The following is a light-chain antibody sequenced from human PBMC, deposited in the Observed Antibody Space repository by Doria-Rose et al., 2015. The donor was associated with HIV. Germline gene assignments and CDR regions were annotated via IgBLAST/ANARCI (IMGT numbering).Light chain of an antibody. CDR2: DGS. CDR3: HQYGTSWT. V-gene: IGKV3-20*01. J-gene: IGKJ1*01. CDR1: QSVSANY. Sequence: TQSPGTLSLSPGERATLSCRASQSVSANYLAWYQQRPGQSPRLLIYDGSTRATGIPDRFSASGSGTDFTLTINRLEPEDFALYYCHQYGTSWTFGQGTKVEI.